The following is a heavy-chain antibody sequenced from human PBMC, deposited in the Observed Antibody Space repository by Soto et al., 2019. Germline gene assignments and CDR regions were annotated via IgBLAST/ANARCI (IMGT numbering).Heavy chain of an antibody. J-gene: IGHJ4*02. CDR3: ARPTYYYDSSGLSTVYFDY. CDR1: GYSFTSYW. D-gene: IGHD3-22*01. V-gene: IGHV5-51*01. Sequence: EVQLVQSGAEVKKPGESLKISCKGSGYSFTSYWIGWVRQMPGKGLEWMGIIYPGDSDTRYSPSFQGQVTISADKSISTAYLQWSSLKASDTAMYYCARPTYYYDSSGLSTVYFDYWGQGTLVTVSS. CDR2: IYPGDSDT.